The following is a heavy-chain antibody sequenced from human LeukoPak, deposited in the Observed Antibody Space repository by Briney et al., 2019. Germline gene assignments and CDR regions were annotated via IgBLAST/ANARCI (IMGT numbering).Heavy chain of an antibody. V-gene: IGHV4-34*01. CDR1: GGSFSGYF. J-gene: IGHJ4*02. CDR2: INHSGST. CDR3: ARGGCSSASCYYDY. Sequence: PSETLSLTCAVYGGSFSGYFWSWIRQPPGKGLEWIGEINHSGSTNYNPSLKSRVTISVDTSKNQFSLKVSSVTAADTAVYYCARGGCSSASCYYDYWGQGTLVTVSS. D-gene: IGHD2-2*01.